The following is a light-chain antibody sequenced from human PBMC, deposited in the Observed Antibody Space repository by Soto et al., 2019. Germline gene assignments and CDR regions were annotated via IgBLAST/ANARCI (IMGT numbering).Light chain of an antibody. V-gene: IGLV2-14*01. CDR3: CSYTSSSTWV. J-gene: IGLJ3*02. CDR2: DVS. Sequence: QAVVTQPASVSGSPGQSITISCTGTSSDIGAYNYVSWYQQHPGKAPKVVIYDVSDRPSGVSNRISGSKSGNTASLTISGLQAEDEADYYCCSYTSSSTWVFGGGTKVTVL. CDR1: SSDIGAYNY.